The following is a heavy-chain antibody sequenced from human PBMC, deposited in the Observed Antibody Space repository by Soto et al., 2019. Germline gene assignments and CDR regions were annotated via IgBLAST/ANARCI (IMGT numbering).Heavy chain of an antibody. J-gene: IGHJ3*02. V-gene: IGHV3-23*01. D-gene: IGHD6-19*01. Sequence: PGGSLRLSCAASGLTFSSYAMHWVRKATGKGLEWVSAISGSGGSTYYADSVKGRFTISRDNSKNTLYLQMNSLRAEDTAVYYCAKDLFSGWPPDAFDIWGQGTMVTVSS. CDR3: AKDLFSGWPPDAFDI. CDR1: GLTFSSYA. CDR2: ISGSGGST.